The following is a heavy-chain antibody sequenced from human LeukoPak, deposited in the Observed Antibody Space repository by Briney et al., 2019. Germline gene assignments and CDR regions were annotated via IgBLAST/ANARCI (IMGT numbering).Heavy chain of an antibody. CDR1: GFTFNTYG. D-gene: IGHD5-18*01. CDR2: IRYDGSNK. Sequence: GGSLRLSCVASGFTFNTYGMAWVRQAPGKGLEWVAFIRYDGSNKYYADSVKGRFTISRDNSKNTLYLQMNSLRAEDTAVYYCAKGRGYSYGYYFDYWGQGTLVTVSS. V-gene: IGHV3-30*02. CDR3: AKGRGYSYGYYFDY. J-gene: IGHJ4*02.